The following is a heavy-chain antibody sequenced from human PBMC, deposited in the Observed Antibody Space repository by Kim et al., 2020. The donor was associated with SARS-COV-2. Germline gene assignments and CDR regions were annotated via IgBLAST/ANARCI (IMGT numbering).Heavy chain of an antibody. CDR1: GFTFSSYA. CDR3: ASLSRHDY. CDR2: ISYDGSNK. Sequence: GGSLRLSCAASGFTFSSYAMHWVRQAPGKGLEWVAVISYDGSNKYYADSVKGRFTISRDNSKNTLYLQMNSLRAEDTAVYYCASLSRHDYWGQGTLVTVS. V-gene: IGHV3-30-3*01. J-gene: IGHJ4*02.